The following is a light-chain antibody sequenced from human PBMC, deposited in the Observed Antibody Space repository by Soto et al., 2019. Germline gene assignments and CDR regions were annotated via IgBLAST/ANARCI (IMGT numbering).Light chain of an antibody. CDR1: SSDIGGYNF. CDR3: SSYRTGSTYV. Sequence: QSALTQPASVSGSPGQSITIACTGTSSDIGGYNFVSWYQQHPGKAPKLLIYDVGNRPSGVSHRFSGSKSGNTASLTISGLQAEDEAHYYCSSYRTGSTYVFGTGTKVTVL. J-gene: IGLJ1*01. V-gene: IGLV2-14*01. CDR2: DVG.